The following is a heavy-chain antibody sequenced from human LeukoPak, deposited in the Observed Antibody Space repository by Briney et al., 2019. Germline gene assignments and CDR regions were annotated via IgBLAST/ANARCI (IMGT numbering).Heavy chain of an antibody. CDR3: ARDRGSD. V-gene: IGHV3-53*01. CDR1: GFTDSYNF. D-gene: IGHD2-15*01. J-gene: IGHJ4*02. Sequence: GGSLRLSCEASGFTDSYNFMGWVRQAPGKGLEWVSIIHIGGTTYYADSVKGRFTISGDNFKNTLYLQMNTLRAEDTAVYYCARDRGSDWGQGTLVTVSS. CDR2: IHIGGTT.